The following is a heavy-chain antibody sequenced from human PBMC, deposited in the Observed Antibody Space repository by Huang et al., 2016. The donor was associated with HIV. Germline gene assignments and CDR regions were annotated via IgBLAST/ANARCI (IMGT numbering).Heavy chain of an antibody. CDR3: ARDRRPYSGSYLGY. D-gene: IGHD1-26*01. Sequence: QVQLVQSGAEVKKPGASVKVYCKASGNTFSGYGISGVRQATGQGLEWMGWMSGYNGNTNYVENLQGRVTMTTDTSTSTAYMELRSLRSDDTAVYYCARDRRPYSGSYLGYWGQGTLVTVSS. CDR1: GNTFSGYG. CDR2: MSGYNGNT. J-gene: IGHJ4*02. V-gene: IGHV1-18*04.